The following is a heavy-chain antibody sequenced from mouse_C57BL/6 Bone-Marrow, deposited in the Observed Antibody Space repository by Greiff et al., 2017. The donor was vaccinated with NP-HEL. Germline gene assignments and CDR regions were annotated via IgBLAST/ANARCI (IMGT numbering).Heavy chain of an antibody. CDR2: ISSGGDYI. CDR3: TRDANSNYPYWYFDV. D-gene: IGHD2-5*01. J-gene: IGHJ1*03. V-gene: IGHV5-9-1*02. Sequence: EVMLVESGEGLVKPGGSLKLSCAASGFTFSSYAMSWVRQTPEKRLEWVAYISSGGDYIYYADTVKGRFTISRDNARNTLYLQMSSLKFEDTAMYYCTRDANSNYPYWYFDVWGTGTTVTVSS. CDR1: GFTFSSYA.